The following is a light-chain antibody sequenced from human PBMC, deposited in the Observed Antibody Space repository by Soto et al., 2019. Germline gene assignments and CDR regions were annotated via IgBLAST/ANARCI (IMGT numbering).Light chain of an antibody. J-gene: IGKJ4*01. CDR3: QQRSNWPLT. V-gene: IGKV3-11*01. CDR1: QSVSSY. CDR2: DAS. Sequence: IVLTQSPATLSLSPGVRATLSCRASQSVSSYLAWYQQKPGQPPRLLIYDASNRATGIPARFSGSGSGTDFTLTISSLEPEDFAVYYCQQRSNWPLTFGGGTKVAI.